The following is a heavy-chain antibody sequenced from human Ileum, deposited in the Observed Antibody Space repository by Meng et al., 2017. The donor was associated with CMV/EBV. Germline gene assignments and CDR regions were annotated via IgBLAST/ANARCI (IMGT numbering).Heavy chain of an antibody. CDR2: MYYSGYT. D-gene: IGHD3-10*01. CDR1: GDSITSRSYY. V-gene: IGHV4-31*02. J-gene: IGHJ4*02. Sequence: GDSITSRSYYWTWIRQLPGKGLEWIGYMYYSGYTYYNPSLKSRPAISRDTSKNQFSLDLTSVTAADTAVYYCARVNNYYGSGSYADYWGQGTLVTVSS. CDR3: ARVNNYYGSGSYADY.